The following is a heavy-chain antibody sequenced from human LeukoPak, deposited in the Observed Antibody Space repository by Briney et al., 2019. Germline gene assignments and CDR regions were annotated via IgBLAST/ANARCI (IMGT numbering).Heavy chain of an antibody. CDR1: GFTFSSYW. CDR3: ARVGSSGWGAFDI. V-gene: IGHV3-7*01. J-gene: IGHJ3*02. D-gene: IGHD6-19*01. CDR2: IKQDGSEK. Sequence: GGSLRLSCAASGFTFSSYWMSWVRQAPGKGLEWVANIKQDGSEKYYVDSVKGRFTIPRDNAKNSLYLQMNSLRAEDTAVYYCARVGSSGWGAFDIWGQGTMVTVSS.